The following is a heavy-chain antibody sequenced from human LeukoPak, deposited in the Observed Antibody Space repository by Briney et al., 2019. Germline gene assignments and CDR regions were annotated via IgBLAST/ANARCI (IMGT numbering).Heavy chain of an antibody. V-gene: IGHV3-23*01. CDR3: AKEPREYCSSTSCPNWIDP. D-gene: IGHD2-2*01. Sequence: PGGSLRLSCAASGFTFSSYAMSWVRQAPGKGLGWVSALSASGGTTYYADSVKGRFTISRDNSKNTLYLQMSSLRAEDTAVYYCAKEPREYCSSTSCPNWIDPWGQGTLVTVSS. CDR1: GFTFSSYA. J-gene: IGHJ5*02. CDR2: LSASGGTT.